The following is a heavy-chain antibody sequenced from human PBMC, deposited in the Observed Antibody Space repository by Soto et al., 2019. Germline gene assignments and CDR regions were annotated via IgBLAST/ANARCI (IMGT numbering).Heavy chain of an antibody. D-gene: IGHD2-15*01. CDR1: GYTFTSYG. V-gene: IGHV1-18*01. J-gene: IGHJ6*02. CDR3: ARAVLLLTTVVLASTHDGYYYYCMDV. Sequence: ASVKVSCKASGYTFTSYGISWVRQAPGQGLEWMGWISAYNGNTNYAQKLQGRVTMTTDTSTSTAYMELRSLRSDDTAVYYCARAVLLLTTVVLASTHDGYYYYCMDVWGQGTTVTVSS. CDR2: ISAYNGNT.